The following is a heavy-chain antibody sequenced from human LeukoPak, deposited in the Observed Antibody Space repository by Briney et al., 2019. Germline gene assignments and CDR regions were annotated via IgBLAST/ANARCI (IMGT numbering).Heavy chain of an antibody. CDR1: GFTFSSYA. CDR2: ISGSGGST. Sequence: PGGSLRLSCAASGFTFSSYAMSWVRQAPGKGLEWVSAISGSGGSTYHADSVKGRFTISRDNSKNTLYLQMNSLRAEDTAVYYCAGANNTRTYYYDSSGYRGYWGQGTLVTVSS. V-gene: IGHV3-23*01. CDR3: AGANNTRTYYYDSSGYRGY. D-gene: IGHD3-22*01. J-gene: IGHJ4*02.